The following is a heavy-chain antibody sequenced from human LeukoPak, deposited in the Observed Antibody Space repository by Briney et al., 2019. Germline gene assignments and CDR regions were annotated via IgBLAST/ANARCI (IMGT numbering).Heavy chain of an antibody. V-gene: IGHV4-34*01. D-gene: IGHD5-24*01. J-gene: IGHJ4*02. CDR1: GGSFSGYY. CDR2: INDSGSI. Sequence: KPSETLSLTCAVYGGSFSGYYWTWIRQPPGKGLEWIGEINDSGSINYNPTLKSRVTISVDTSKNQFSLKLTSVTAADTAVYYCARGRRWWGQGTLVTASS. CDR3: ARGRRW.